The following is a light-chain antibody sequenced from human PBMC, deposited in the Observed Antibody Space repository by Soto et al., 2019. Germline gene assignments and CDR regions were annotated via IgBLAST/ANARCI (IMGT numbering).Light chain of an antibody. J-gene: IGLJ3*02. V-gene: IGLV6-57*01. Sequence: NFMLTQPHSASGSPGKTVTISCTRSSGSIASNFVQWYQQRPGSSPTTVIYEDNQRPSGVPDRFSGSIDISSNSASLSISGLKTEDEADYYCQSYDSSRVFGGGTTLTVL. CDR2: EDN. CDR1: SGSIASNF. CDR3: QSYDSSRV.